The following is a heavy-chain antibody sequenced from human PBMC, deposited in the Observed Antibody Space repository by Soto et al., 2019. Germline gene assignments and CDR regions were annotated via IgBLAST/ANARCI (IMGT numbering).Heavy chain of an antibody. V-gene: IGHV4-39*01. CDR3: ARHGVDYGDYASYYYYGMDV. CDR2: LYYSGSA. D-gene: IGHD4-17*01. CDR1: GGSISSSTYY. Sequence: QLQLQESGPGLVKPSETLSLTCTVSGGSISSSTYYWGWIRQPPGKGLEWIGRLYYSGSAYYNPSLKSRVTISIDTSKNQFSLRLSSVTAADTAVYYCARHGVDYGDYASYYYYGMDVWGRGTTVTVSS. J-gene: IGHJ6*02.